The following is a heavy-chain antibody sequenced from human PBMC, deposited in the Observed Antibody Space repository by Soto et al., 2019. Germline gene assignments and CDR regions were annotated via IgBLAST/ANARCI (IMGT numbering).Heavy chain of an antibody. V-gene: IGHV1-18*01. CDR1: GYTFTSYG. CDR3: ARGRYGDY. Sequence: QVQLVQSGAEVKKPGASVKVSCKGSGYTFTSYGLTWVRQAPGQGLEWMGWISDNTHNTNYAQKLQGRVTVTTDTSASTAYMELRSLRSDDTAVYYCARGRYGDYWGQGTLVTVSS. D-gene: IGHD4-17*01. CDR2: ISDNTHNT. J-gene: IGHJ4*02.